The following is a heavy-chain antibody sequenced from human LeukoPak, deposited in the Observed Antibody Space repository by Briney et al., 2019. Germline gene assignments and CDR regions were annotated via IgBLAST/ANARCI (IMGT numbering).Heavy chain of an antibody. CDR2: IYYSGYT. J-gene: IGHJ5*02. Sequence: SETLSLTCTVSGGSINSYYWSWIRQPPGKGLERIGYIYYSGYTNYNPSLKSRVTMSVDTSNNQFSLKLSSVTAADTAVYYCARRYCTDGVCYLVSWGQGTLVTVSS. CDR1: GGSINSYY. CDR3: ARRYCTDGVCYLVS. D-gene: IGHD2-8*01. V-gene: IGHV4-59*12.